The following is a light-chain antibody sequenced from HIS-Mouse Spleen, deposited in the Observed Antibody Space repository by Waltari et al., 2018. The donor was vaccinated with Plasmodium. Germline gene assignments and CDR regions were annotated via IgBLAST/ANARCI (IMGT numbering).Light chain of an antibody. V-gene: IGLV3-1*01. J-gene: IGLJ2*01. CDR1: KLGDKY. Sequence: SYELTQPPSVSVSPGQTASITCSGDKLGDKYACWYQQKPGQSPVLVIYQGSKRPAGIPERFSGSNSGNTATLTISGTQAMDEADYYCQAWDSSTAYVVFGGGTKLTVL. CDR2: QGS. CDR3: QAWDSSTAYVV.